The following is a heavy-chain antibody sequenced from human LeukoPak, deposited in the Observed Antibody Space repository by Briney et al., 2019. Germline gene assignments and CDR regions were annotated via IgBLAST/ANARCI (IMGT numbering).Heavy chain of an antibody. D-gene: IGHD3-22*01. J-gene: IGHJ4*02. Sequence: VASVKVSCKASGYTFTSYGISWVRQAPGQGLEWMGWINPNSGGTNYAQKFQGRVTMTRDTSISTAYMELSRLRSDDTAVYYCARTDSSGYYFGELDYWGQGTLVTVSS. CDR3: ARTDSSGYYFGELDY. CDR1: GYTFTSYG. CDR2: INPNSGGT. V-gene: IGHV1-2*02.